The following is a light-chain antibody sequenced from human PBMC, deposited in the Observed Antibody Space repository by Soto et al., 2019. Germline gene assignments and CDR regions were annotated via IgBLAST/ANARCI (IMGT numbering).Light chain of an antibody. V-gene: IGLV2-23*01. Sequence: QSALTQPASVSGSRGQSITISCTGTSSDVGSYNLVSWYQQHPGTAPKLMIYEDNKRASGVSNRFSGSTSGITASLTISVLQAEDEADYYCCSYAGSSTWVFGGGTNLTVL. CDR2: EDN. CDR3: CSYAGSSTWV. J-gene: IGLJ3*02. CDR1: SSDVGSYNL.